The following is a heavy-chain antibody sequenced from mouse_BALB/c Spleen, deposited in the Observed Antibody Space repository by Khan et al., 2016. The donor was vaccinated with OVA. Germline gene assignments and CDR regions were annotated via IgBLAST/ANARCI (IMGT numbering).Heavy chain of an antibody. Sequence: EVQLQESGPGLVKPSQSLSLTCTVTGYSITSGYGWNWIRQFPGNKLEWMGYISYSGSTNYNPSLKNRISITRDTSKNQFFLQLNSGTTEDTATYYCARTARIKYWGQGTTLTVSS. V-gene: IGHV3-2*02. CDR1: GYSITSGYG. D-gene: IGHD1-2*01. J-gene: IGHJ2*01. CDR3: ARTARIKY. CDR2: ISYSGST.